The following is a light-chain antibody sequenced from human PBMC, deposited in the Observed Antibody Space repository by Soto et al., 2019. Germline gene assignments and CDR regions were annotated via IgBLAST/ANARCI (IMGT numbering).Light chain of an antibody. CDR3: QQYDNYPLT. CDR1: QSVRSW. Sequence: DIQMTQSPSTLSASVGDRVTITCRASQSVRSWLAWYQQKPGRAPKFLIYDASSLESGVPSRFSGSGSGIEFTLTISNLQPDDFATYYCQQYDNYPLTFGGGTKVDI. J-gene: IGKJ4*01. CDR2: DAS. V-gene: IGKV1-5*01.